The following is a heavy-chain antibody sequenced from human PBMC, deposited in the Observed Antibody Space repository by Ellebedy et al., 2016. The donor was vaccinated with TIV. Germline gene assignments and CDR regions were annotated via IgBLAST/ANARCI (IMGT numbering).Heavy chain of an antibody. CDR3: ATTVEAVSYYYYGMDV. J-gene: IGHJ6*02. D-gene: IGHD4-23*01. CDR2: IIPILGIG. Sequence: ASVKVSCKASGGTFTAYAISWVRQAPGQGLEWMGRIIPILGIGNYAQKFQEGVTITADKSTTTAYMELSSLRSDDTAVYYCATTVEAVSYYYYGMDVWGQGTTVTVSS. CDR1: GGTFTAYA. V-gene: IGHV1-69*04.